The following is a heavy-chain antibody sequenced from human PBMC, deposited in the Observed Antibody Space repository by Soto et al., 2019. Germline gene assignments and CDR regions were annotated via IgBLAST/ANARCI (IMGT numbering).Heavy chain of an antibody. CDR2: INPNSGGT. J-gene: IGHJ4*02. Sequence: ASVKVSCKASGYTFTGYYMHWVRQAPGQGLEWMGWINPNSGGTNYAQKFQGRATMTRDTSISTAYMELSRLRSDDTAVYYCAREWSSSWRFFDYWGQGTLVTVSS. CDR1: GYTFTGYY. D-gene: IGHD6-13*01. V-gene: IGHV1-2*02. CDR3: AREWSSSWRFFDY.